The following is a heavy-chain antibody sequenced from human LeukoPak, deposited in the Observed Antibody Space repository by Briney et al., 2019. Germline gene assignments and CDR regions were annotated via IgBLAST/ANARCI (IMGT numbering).Heavy chain of an antibody. CDR3: ARGGAAEYYYYYYMDV. Sequence: ASVKVSCKASGYTFTSYGISWGRQAPGQGLEWMGWISAYNGNTNYAQKLQGRVTMTTDTSTSTAYMELRSLRSDDTAVYYCARGGAAEYYYYYYMDVWGKGTTVTVSS. D-gene: IGHD6-13*01. CDR2: ISAYNGNT. CDR1: GYTFTSYG. V-gene: IGHV1-18*01. J-gene: IGHJ6*03.